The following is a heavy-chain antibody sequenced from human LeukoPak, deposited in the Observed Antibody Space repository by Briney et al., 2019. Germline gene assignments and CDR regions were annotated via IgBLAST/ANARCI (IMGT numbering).Heavy chain of an antibody. D-gene: IGHD3-3*01. Sequence: GASVKVSCKASGYTFTSYDINWVRQATGQGLEWMGWMNPNSGNTGYAQKFQGRVTMTRNTSISTAYMELSSLRSEDTAVYYCARLGTPTYYDFWSGTTYYYYYMDVWGKGTTVTVSS. J-gene: IGHJ6*03. CDR1: GYTFTSYD. CDR3: ARLGTPTYYDFWSGTTYYYYYMDV. CDR2: MNPNSGNT. V-gene: IGHV1-8*01.